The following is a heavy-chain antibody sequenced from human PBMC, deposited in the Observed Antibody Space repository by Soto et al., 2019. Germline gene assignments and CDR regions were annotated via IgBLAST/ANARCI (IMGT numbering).Heavy chain of an antibody. J-gene: IGHJ5*02. Sequence: QVQLQESGPGLVKPSQTLSLTCTVSGGSISSGGYYWSWIRQHPGKGLEWIGYIYYSGSTYYNPSLKSRVTISVDTSKNQFSLKLSSVTAADTAVYYCARVESSGGDDNWFDPWGQGTLVTVSS. V-gene: IGHV4-31*03. D-gene: IGHD3-10*01. CDR1: GGSISSGGYY. CDR3: ARVESSGGDDNWFDP. CDR2: IYYSGST.